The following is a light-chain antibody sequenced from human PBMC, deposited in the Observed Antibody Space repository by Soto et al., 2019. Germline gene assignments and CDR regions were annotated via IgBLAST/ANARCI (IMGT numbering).Light chain of an antibody. CDR3: QQYNSYS. V-gene: IGKV1-5*01. J-gene: IGKJ1*01. CDR2: HAS. Sequence: DIQMTQSPSPLPASVGDRVTITCRASQSISNWLAWYQQKPGKAPKVLIYHASNLQSGVPSRFIVSGSGTEFTLTISSLQPDYFATDYCQQYNSYSFGQGTKVDI. CDR1: QSISNW.